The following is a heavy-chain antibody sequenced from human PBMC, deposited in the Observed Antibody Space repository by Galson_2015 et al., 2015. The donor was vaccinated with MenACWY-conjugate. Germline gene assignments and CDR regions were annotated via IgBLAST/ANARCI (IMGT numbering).Heavy chain of an antibody. CDR2: ISLSGGAV. J-gene: IGHJ6*02. D-gene: IGHD2-8*02. CDR3: VQGFCTAEGCSTYPRYPMDV. Sequence: SLRLSCAASGFTFNNYGMNWVRQAPGKGLEWVSYISLSGGAVYYSDSVKGRFTISRDNANNSLYLEMSSLSDEDTAVYYCVQGFCTAEGCSTYPRYPMDVWGQGTSVTVSS. V-gene: IGHV3-48*02. CDR1: GFTFNNYG.